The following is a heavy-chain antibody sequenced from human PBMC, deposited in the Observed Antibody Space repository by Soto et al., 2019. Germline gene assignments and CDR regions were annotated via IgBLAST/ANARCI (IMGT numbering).Heavy chain of an antibody. D-gene: IGHD3-9*01. V-gene: IGHV3-23*01. J-gene: IGHJ6*02. Sequence: EVQLLESGGGLVQPGGSLRLSCAASGFTFSSYAMSWVRQAPGKGLEWVSAISGGGGTTYYADSVKGRFTISRDNSKNTLYLRRNSLRAEDTDVYYCAKNVWGITIFGGMDVWGQGTRVTVSS. CDR1: GFTFSSYA. CDR2: ISGGGGTT. CDR3: AKNVWGITIFGGMDV.